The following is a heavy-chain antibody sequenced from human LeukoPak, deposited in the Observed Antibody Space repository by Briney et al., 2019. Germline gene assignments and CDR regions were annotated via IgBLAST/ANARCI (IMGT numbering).Heavy chain of an antibody. CDR2: IYYSGST. V-gene: IGHV4-59*08. J-gene: IGHJ6*02. D-gene: IGHD2-15*01. CDR1: GGSISSYY. Sequence: SETLSLTCTVSGGSISSYYWSWIRQPPGKGLEWIGYIYYSGSTNYNPSLKSRVTISVDTSKNQFSLKLSSVTAADTAVYYCARTSPYCSGGSCYRGYYYYYGMDVWGQGTTVTVSS. CDR3: ARTSPYCSGGSCYRGYYYYYGMDV.